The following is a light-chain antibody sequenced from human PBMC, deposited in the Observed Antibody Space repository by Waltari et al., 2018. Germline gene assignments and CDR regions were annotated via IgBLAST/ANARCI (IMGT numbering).Light chain of an antibody. V-gene: IGLV2-14*01. CDR2: EVT. CDR1: SSDIGGYNY. J-gene: IGLJ2*01. CDR3: SSYSYSSGTLVI. Sequence: QSALTQPASVSGSPGQSITISCTGTSSDIGGYNYVSWYQQHPGKAPELIIFEVTNRPSGVFHRFPGSKSANTAALTISALQADDEADYYCSSYSYSSGTLVIFGGGTRLTVL.